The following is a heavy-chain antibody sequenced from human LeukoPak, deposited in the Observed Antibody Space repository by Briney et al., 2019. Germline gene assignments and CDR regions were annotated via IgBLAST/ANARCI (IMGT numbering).Heavy chain of an antibody. D-gene: IGHD2-15*01. Sequence: GGSLRLSCAASGFTLSSNYMSWVRQAPGKGLEWVSVIYSGGSTYYADSVKGRFTISRHNSKNTLYLQMNSLRAEDTAVYYCAIVVVVAASPTDYWDQGTLVTVSS. V-gene: IGHV3-53*04. CDR2: IYSGGST. CDR1: GFTLSSNY. J-gene: IGHJ4*02. CDR3: AIVVVVAASPTDY.